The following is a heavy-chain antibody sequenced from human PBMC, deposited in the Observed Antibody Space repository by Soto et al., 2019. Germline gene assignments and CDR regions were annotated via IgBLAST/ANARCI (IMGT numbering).Heavy chain of an antibody. J-gene: IGHJ3*02. Sequence: ASVKVACKASGYTFTSYAMHWVRQAPGQRLEWMGWINAGNGNTKYSQKFQGRVTITRDTSASTAYMELSSLRSEDTAVYYCAREDSSGYFNFDIWGQGTMVTVSS. V-gene: IGHV1-3*01. CDR3: AREDSSGYFNFDI. D-gene: IGHD3-22*01. CDR2: INAGNGNT. CDR1: GYTFTSYA.